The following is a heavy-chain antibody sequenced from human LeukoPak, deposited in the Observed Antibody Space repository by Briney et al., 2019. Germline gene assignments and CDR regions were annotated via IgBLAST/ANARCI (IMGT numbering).Heavy chain of an antibody. D-gene: IGHD3-22*01. Sequence: SETLSLTCTVSGGSISSYYWSWIRQPAGKGLEWIGRIYTSGSTNYNPSLKSRVTMSVDTSKNQFSLKLSSVTAADTAVYYCARDYPPVYYYDSSGYQEIRSYWYFDLWGRGTLVTVSS. CDR2: IYTSGST. CDR1: GGSISSYY. V-gene: IGHV4-4*07. CDR3: ARDYPPVYYYDSSGYQEIRSYWYFDL. J-gene: IGHJ2*01.